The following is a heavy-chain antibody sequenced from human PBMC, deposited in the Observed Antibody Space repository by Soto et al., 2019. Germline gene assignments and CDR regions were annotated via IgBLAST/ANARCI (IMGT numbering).Heavy chain of an antibody. Sequence: GGSLRLSCAASGFTFSSYSMNWVRQAPGKGLEWVSSISSSSSYIYYADSVKGRFTISRDNAKNSLYLQMNSLRAEDTAVYYCARDPSIQLWTPTVPTYGMDVWGQGTTVTVSS. CDR1: GFTFSSYS. D-gene: IGHD5-18*01. J-gene: IGHJ6*02. CDR3: ARDPSIQLWTPTVPTYGMDV. V-gene: IGHV3-21*01. CDR2: ISSSSSYI.